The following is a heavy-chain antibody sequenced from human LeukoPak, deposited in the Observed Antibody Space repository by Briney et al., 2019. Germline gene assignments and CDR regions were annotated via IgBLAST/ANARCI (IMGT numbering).Heavy chain of an antibody. CDR1: GGSVSGHY. CDR3: ARNSGWYRFDF. D-gene: IGHD6-19*01. V-gene: IGHV4-59*02. CDR2: IYHTGDT. J-gene: IGHJ4*02. Sequence: SETLSLTCTVSGGSVSGHYWDWIRQPPGKGLEWIGYIYHTGDTNYNPSLESRVTITVDTTKNHLSLRLTSVTAADTAVYYCARNSGWYRFDFWGQGTLVTVSS.